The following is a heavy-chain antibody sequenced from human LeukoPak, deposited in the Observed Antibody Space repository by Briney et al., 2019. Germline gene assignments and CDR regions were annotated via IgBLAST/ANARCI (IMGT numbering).Heavy chain of an antibody. D-gene: IGHD3-9*01. CDR2: IKQDGTEK. Sequence: GGSLRLSCAASGFSVSSNYVTWVRQPPGKGLEWVANIKQDGTEKYNVDSVKGRFTISRDSAENSLFLQMNSLKVEDTAVYYCARDLGGFDGSYFYHYMDVWGKGTTVIVSS. CDR3: ARDLGGFDGSYFYHYMDV. CDR1: GFSVSSNY. V-gene: IGHV3-7*01. J-gene: IGHJ6*03.